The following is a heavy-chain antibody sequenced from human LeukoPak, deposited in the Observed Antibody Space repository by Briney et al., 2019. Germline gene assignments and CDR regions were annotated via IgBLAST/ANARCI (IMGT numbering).Heavy chain of an antibody. J-gene: IGHJ4*02. CDR3: ARSDTNAWYDY. Sequence: PSETLSLTCTISGGSISNYYWSWARQSPGKGLEWIGYIYYSGTTNYNPSLKSRVSLSVDTSKNQFSLKLASVTAADTAVYYCARSDTNAWYDYWGQGTLVTVSS. CDR2: IYYSGTT. CDR1: GGSISNYY. V-gene: IGHV4-59*01. D-gene: IGHD6-13*01.